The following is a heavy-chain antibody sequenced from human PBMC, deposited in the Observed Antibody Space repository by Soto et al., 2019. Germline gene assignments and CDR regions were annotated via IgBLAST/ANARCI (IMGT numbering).Heavy chain of an antibody. D-gene: IGHD1-7*01. V-gene: IGHV3-23*01. CDR3: AKNQERELPRVIDF. CDR1: GFTFSNYA. J-gene: IGHJ4*02. Sequence: EVQLSESGGGLVQPGGSLRLSCAASGFTFSNYAMTWVRQAPGKGLEWVSGLNGSGGSTSSADSVKGRFAISRDRSKNTLYLQMSSLRAEDTALYYCAKNQERELPRVIDFWGQGTLVTVSS. CDR2: LNGSGGST.